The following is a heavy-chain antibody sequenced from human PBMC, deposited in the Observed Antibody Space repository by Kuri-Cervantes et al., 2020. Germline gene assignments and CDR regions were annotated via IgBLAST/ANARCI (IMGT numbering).Heavy chain of an antibody. Sequence: GESLKISCTASGFTFSNYAMHWVRQAPGKGLEWVAFISNDGSNEYYPDSVKGRFTISRDNSKNTLYLKMNSLRAEDTAMYYCARARGNIMITFGGYMDVWGQGTMVTVSS. J-gene: IGHJ6*03. CDR1: GFTFSNYA. CDR2: ISNDGSNE. CDR3: ARARGNIMITFGGYMDV. D-gene: IGHD3-16*01. V-gene: IGHV3-30-3*01.